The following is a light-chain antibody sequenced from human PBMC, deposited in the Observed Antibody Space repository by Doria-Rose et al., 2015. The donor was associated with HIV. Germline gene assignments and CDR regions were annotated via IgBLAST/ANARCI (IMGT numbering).Light chain of an antibody. J-gene: IGKJ1*01. CDR2: DGS. CDR3: HQYGTSWT. V-gene: IGKV3-20*01. Sequence: DIVMTQSPGTLSLSPGERATLSCRASQSFSSTYLAWYQQKPGQAPSLLIYDGSTRATGIPDRFSASGSGTYFTLTINRLEPEDFALYYCHQYGTSWTFGQGTKVEI. CDR1: QSFSSTY.